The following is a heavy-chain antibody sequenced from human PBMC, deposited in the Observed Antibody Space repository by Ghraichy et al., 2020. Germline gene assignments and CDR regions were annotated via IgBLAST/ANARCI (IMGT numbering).Heavy chain of an antibody. CDR1: GFTFGTYS. CDR3: ARGNYVSAGYDHRPPFDY. J-gene: IGHJ4*02. CDR2: ISSSSSYK. Sequence: GGSLRLSCAASGFTFGTYSMHWVRQAPGKGLEWVSAISSSSSYKYYADAVKGRFTISRDNAQNSLYLQLNSLRAEDAAVYYCARGNYVSAGYDHRPPFDYWGQGTLVTVSS. V-gene: IGHV3-21*01. D-gene: IGHD3-22*01.